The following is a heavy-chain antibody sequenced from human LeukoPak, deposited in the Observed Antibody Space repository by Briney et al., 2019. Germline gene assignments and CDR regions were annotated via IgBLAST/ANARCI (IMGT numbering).Heavy chain of an antibody. Sequence: GGSLRLSCAASGFIFSNYAMHWVRQAPGKGLEWVAFIPYDGNSEYYADSVKGRFTISRDNSKNTLYLQMNSLRTEDTALYYCAKDEGGPTVSDYWGQGTLVTVSP. J-gene: IGHJ4*02. CDR1: GFIFSNYA. V-gene: IGHV3-30*02. D-gene: IGHD4-11*01. CDR2: IPYDGNSE. CDR3: AKDEGGPTVSDY.